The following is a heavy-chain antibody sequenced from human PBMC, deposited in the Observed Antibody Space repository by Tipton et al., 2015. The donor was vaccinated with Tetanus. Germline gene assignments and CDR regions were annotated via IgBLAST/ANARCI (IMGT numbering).Heavy chain of an antibody. D-gene: IGHD1-26*01. CDR2: VNKDGSEK. J-gene: IGHJ6*02. V-gene: IGHV3-7*01. Sequence: SLRLSCAASGFPLSAYVMAWVRQAPGKGLEGVAHVNKDGSEKYHVASVTGRFTISRDNAKNSVFLQMNSLRVEDTAVYFCARDDGGDYLTSVYVWGRGTTVTVSS. CDR1: GFPLSAYV. CDR3: ARDDGGDYLTSVYV.